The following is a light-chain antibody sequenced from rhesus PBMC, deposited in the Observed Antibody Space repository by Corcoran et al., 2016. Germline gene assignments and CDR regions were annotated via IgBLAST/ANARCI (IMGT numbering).Light chain of an antibody. J-gene: IGLJ1*01. CDR2: EVS. CDR1: SSDIGGYNY. CDR3: SSYAGSNTYI. Sequence: QAALTQPRSESGSPGQSVTISCTGTSSDIGGYNYVSWYQQHPDTAPKLMIYEVSKRPSGVSDRFSGSKSGNTVSLTISGLQAEDEADYYCSSYAGSNTYIFGAGTRLTVL. V-gene: IGLV2-32*02.